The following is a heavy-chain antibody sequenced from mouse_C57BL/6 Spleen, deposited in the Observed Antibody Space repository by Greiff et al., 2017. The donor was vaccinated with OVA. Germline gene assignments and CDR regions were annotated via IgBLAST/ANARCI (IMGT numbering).Heavy chain of an antibody. CDR2: INPSNGGT. V-gene: IGHV1-53*01. J-gene: IGHJ4*01. CDR1: GYTFTSYW. CDR3: AKDYYSNYPYYYAMDY. D-gene: IGHD2-5*01. Sequence: QVQLQQPGTELVKPGASVKLSCKASGYTFTSYWMHWVQQRPGQGLEWIGNINPSNGGTNYNEKFKSKATLTVDKSSSTAYMQLSSLTSEDSAVYYCAKDYYSNYPYYYAMDYWGQGTSVTVSS.